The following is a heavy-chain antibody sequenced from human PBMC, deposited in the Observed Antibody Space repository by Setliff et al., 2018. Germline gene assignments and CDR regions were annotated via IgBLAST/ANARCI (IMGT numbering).Heavy chain of an antibody. V-gene: IGHV1-8*02. D-gene: IGHD2-8*01. J-gene: IGHJ4*02. Sequence: ASVKVSCKASGYTFTSYDINWMRQASGQGLGWMGWMNPNSGNTGSTQKFQGRVTMTRNTSTSTAYMELSSLRSEDTAVYYCARDLVLLGYQLDYWGQGTLVTVSS. CDR2: MNPNSGNT. CDR1: GYTFTSYD. CDR3: ARDLVLLGYQLDY.